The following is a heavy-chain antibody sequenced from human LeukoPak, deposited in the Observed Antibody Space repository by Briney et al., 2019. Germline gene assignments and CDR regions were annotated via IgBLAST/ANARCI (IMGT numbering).Heavy chain of an antibody. CDR1: GFTFSSYS. D-gene: IGHD3-22*01. CDR2: ISSSSSYI. V-gene: IGHV3-21*01. Sequence: GGSLRLSCAASGFTFSSYSMNWVRQAPGKGLEWVSSISSSSSYIYYADSVKGRFTISRDNAKNSLYLQMNSLRAEDTAVYYCARSPAGWMMVVEWGDNWFDPWGQGTLVTVSS. CDR3: ARSPAGWMMVVEWGDNWFDP. J-gene: IGHJ5*02.